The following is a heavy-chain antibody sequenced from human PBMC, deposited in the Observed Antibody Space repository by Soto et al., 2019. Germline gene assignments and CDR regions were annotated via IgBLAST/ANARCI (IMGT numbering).Heavy chain of an antibody. D-gene: IGHD2-2*01. CDR1: GGSISSGGYY. Sequence: SETLSLTCTVSGGSISSGGYYWSRIRQHPGKGLEWIGYIYYSGSTYYNPSLKSRVTISVDTSKNQFSLKLSSVTAADTAVYYCARKIGYCSSTSCSWQNYNWFDPWGQGTLVTVSS. J-gene: IGHJ5*02. CDR3: ARKIGYCSSTSCSWQNYNWFDP. CDR2: IYYSGST. V-gene: IGHV4-31*03.